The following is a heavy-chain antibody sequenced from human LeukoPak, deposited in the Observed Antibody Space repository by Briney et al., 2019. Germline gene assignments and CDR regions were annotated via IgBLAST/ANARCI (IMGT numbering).Heavy chain of an antibody. CDR3: AKDISHQRVYYGMDV. CDR1: GFTFDDYA. CDR2: ISWNSGSI. J-gene: IGHJ6*02. Sequence: GGSLRLSCAASGFTFDDYAMHWVRQAPEKGLEWVSGISWNSGSIGYADSVKGRFTISSDNAKNSLYLQMNSLRAEDTALYYCAKDISHQRVYYGMDVWGQGTTVTVPS. D-gene: IGHD2-2*01. V-gene: IGHV3-9*01.